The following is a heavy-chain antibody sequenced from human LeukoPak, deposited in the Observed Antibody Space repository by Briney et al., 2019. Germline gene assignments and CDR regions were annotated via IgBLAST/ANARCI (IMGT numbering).Heavy chain of an antibody. Sequence: ASVKVSCKASGYTFTGYYMHWVRQAPGQGLEWMGWINPNSGGTNYAQKFQGRVTMTRDTSISTAYMELSRLRSDDTAVYYCARVAMSRGYSYGQIDYWGQGTLVTVSS. J-gene: IGHJ4*02. CDR1: GYTFTGYY. CDR3: ARVAMSRGYSYGQIDY. CDR2: INPNSGGT. D-gene: IGHD5-18*01. V-gene: IGHV1-2*02.